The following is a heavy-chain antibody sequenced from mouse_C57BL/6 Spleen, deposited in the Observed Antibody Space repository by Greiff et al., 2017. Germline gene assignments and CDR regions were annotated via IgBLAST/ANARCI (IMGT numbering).Heavy chain of an antibody. V-gene: IGHV1-62-2*01. CDR2: FYPGSGSI. CDR3: ARHESAPRYGNPYYYAMDY. J-gene: IGHJ4*01. Sequence: VKLLESGAELVKPGASVKLSCKASGYTFTEYTIHWVKQRSGQGLEWIGWFYPGSGSIKYNEKFKDKATLTADKSSSTVYMELSRLTSEDSAVYFCARHESAPRYGNPYYYAMDYWGQGTSVTVSS. CDR1: GYTFTEYT. D-gene: IGHD2-10*02.